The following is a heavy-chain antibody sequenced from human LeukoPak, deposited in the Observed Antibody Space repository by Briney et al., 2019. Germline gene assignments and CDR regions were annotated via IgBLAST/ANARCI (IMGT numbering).Heavy chain of an antibody. V-gene: IGHV1-18*01. J-gene: IGHJ4*02. CDR2: ISAYNGNT. CDR1: GYTFTSYG. D-gene: IGHD1/OR15-1a*01. CDR3: ARALQNIND. Sequence: ASVKVSCKASGYTFTSYGISWVRQAPGQGLEWMGWISAYNGNTNYAQKFQGRVTMTRDTSISTAYMELSRLRSDDTAVYYCARALQNINDWGQGTLVTVSS.